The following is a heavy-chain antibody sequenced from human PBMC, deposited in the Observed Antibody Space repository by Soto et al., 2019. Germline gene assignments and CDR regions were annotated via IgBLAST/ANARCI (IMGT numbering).Heavy chain of an antibody. CDR3: AKAGGGSYYLGFDY. V-gene: IGHV3-23*01. CDR2: ISGSGGST. J-gene: IGHJ4*02. CDR1: GFTFSIYA. Sequence: GGSLRLSCASSGFTFSIYAMSWVLQAPGKGLEWVSAISGSGGSTYYADSVKGRFTISRDNSKNTLYLQMNSLRAEDTAVYYCAKAGGGSYYLGFDYWGQGTLVTVSS. D-gene: IGHD1-26*01.